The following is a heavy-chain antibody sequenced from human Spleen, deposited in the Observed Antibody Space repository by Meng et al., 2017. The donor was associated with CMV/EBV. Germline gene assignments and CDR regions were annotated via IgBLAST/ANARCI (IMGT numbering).Heavy chain of an antibody. V-gene: IGHV3-15*01. J-gene: IGHJ4*02. CDR2: IKSKTDDGTT. D-gene: IGHD3-10*01. Sequence: SEFTFNNALMTWVRQAPGKGLEWVGRIKSKTDDGTTDYAALVKGRFTISRDDSKNTLYLQMNSLKTEDTAVYYCTTDNGYGSGSYYWGQGTLVTVSS. CDR1: EFTFNNAL. CDR3: TTDNGYGSGSYY.